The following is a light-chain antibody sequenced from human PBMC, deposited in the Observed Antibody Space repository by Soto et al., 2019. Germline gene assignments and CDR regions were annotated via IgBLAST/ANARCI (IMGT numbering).Light chain of an antibody. J-gene: IGLJ2*01. Sequence: QSALTQPPAASGSPGQSVTIACTGTISDVGGYNYVSWYQQHPGKAPKLMIYEVSKRPSGVPDRFSGSKSGNPASLSDSGLQTEDEADYYCSSYAGSNNWVFGGGTKLTVL. CDR2: EVS. V-gene: IGLV2-8*01. CDR3: SSYAGSNNWV. CDR1: ISDVGGYNY.